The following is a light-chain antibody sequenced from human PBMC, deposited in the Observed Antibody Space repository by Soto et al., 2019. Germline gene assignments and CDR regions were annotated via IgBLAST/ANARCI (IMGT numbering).Light chain of an antibody. J-gene: IGKJ5*01. CDR1: QSVTSY. Sequence: EIVFTQSPGTLSLSPGERATLSCRASQSVTSYLAWYQQKPGQAPRLLIYDASNRATGIPARFSGSGSGTDFTLTISSLQPEDFSVYYCQQRSNWPLINFGQGTRLEIK. CDR3: QQRSNWPLIN. CDR2: DAS. V-gene: IGKV3-11*01.